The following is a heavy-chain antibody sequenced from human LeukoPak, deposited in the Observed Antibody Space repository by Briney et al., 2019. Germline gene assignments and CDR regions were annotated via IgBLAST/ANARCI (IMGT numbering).Heavy chain of an antibody. CDR3: ARGVFGAVPMDV. CDR2: IYYSGST. D-gene: IGHD3-3*01. Sequence: SETLSLTCAVSGYSISSSNWWGWIRQPPGKGLEWIGYIYYSGSTDYNPSLKSRVTISVDTSKTQFSLKLSSVTAADTAVYYCARGVFGAVPMDVWGQGTTVTVSS. CDR1: GYSISSSNW. J-gene: IGHJ6*02. V-gene: IGHV4-28*03.